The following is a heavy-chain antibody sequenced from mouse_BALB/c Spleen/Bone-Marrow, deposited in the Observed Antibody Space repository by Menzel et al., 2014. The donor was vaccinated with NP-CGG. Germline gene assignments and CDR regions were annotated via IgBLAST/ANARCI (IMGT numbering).Heavy chain of an antibody. Sequence: VKLVESGPGLVAPSQNLSITCTVSGFSLTSYGVSWVRQPPGKGLEWPGVIWGDGSTNFHSALKSRLSISKDNSKSQLFLKLNSLQTDDTATYYCAKPVLSGRFAYWGQGTLVTVSA. J-gene: IGHJ3*01. V-gene: IGHV2-3*01. CDR2: IWGDGST. CDR1: GFSLTSYG. CDR3: AKPVLSGRFAY.